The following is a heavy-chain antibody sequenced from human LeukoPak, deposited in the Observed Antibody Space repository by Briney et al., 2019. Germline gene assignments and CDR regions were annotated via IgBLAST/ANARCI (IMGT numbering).Heavy chain of an antibody. J-gene: IGHJ4*02. CDR2: ISSSSYI. CDR1: GFTFSSYS. CDR3: ARGGYDSSGRGYFDY. Sequence: GGSLRLSCAASGFTFSSYSMNWVRQAPGKGLEWVSSISSSSYIYYADSVKGRFTISGDNAKNSLYLQMNSLRAEDTAVYYCARGGYDSSGRGYFDYWGQGTLVTVSS. V-gene: IGHV3-21*01. D-gene: IGHD3-22*01.